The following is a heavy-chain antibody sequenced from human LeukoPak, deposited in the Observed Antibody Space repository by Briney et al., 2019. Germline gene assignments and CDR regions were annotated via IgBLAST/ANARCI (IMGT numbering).Heavy chain of an antibody. J-gene: IGHJ4*02. CDR3: TRDAGWDFWSSYYPQFDY. V-gene: IGHV3-74*01. CDR1: GFSFSTYW. CDR2: INGDGSDT. D-gene: IGHD3-3*01. Sequence: GGSLRLSCAASGFSFSTYWMHWVRLGPGKELVWVARINGDGSDTTYAASVKGRFAVSRDNAKNTLYLQMNSLRGEDTAVYYCTRDAGWDFWSSYYPQFDYWGQGSLVTVSS.